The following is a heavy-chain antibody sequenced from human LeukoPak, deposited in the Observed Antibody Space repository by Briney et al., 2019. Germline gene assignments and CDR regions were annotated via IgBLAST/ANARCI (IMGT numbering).Heavy chain of an antibody. Sequence: SETLSLTCTVSGGSISSSSYYWGWIRQPPGKGLEWIGSIYYSGSTYYNPSLKSRVTISVNTSKNQFSLKLSSVTAADTAVYYCASSGGGITGTTHDYYYMDVWGKGTTVTVSS. V-gene: IGHV4-39*07. CDR2: IYYSGST. CDR3: ASSGGGITGTTHDYYYMDV. J-gene: IGHJ6*03. CDR1: GGSISSSSYY. D-gene: IGHD1-7*01.